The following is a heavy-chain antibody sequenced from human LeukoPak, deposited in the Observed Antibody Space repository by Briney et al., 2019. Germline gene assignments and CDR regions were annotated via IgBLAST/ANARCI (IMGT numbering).Heavy chain of an antibody. J-gene: IGHJ4*02. CDR1: GFTFSGYA. V-gene: IGHV3-33*08. CDR3: AREGPGYCSGGSCPYYFDY. D-gene: IGHD2-15*01. Sequence: GGSLRLSCAASGFTFSGYAMHWVRQAPGKGLEWVAVIWYDGSNKYYADSVKGRFTISRDNSKNTLYLQMNSLRAEDTAVYYCAREGPGYCSGGSCPYYFDYWGQGTLVTVSS. CDR2: IWYDGSNK.